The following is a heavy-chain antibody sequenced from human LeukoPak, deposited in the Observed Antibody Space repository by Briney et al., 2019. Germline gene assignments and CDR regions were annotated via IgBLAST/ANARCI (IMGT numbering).Heavy chain of an antibody. Sequence: SVKVSCKASGGTFSSYAISWVRQAPGQGLEWMGRIIPILGIANYAQKFQGRVTITADKSTSTAYMELSSLRSEDTAVYYCAREGGITVFGVAHPGGAFDIWGQGTMVTVSS. J-gene: IGHJ3*02. CDR1: GGTFSSYA. CDR3: AREGGITVFGVAHPGGAFDI. V-gene: IGHV1-69*04. D-gene: IGHD3-3*01. CDR2: IIPILGIA.